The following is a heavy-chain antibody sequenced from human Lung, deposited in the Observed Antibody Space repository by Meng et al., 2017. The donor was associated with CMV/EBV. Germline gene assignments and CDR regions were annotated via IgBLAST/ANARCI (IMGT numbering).Heavy chain of an antibody. CDR3: TTGPGCTSTSCNFDS. D-gene: IGHD2-2*01. CDR2: IKSKNDGGTT. V-gene: IGHV3-15*01. J-gene: IGHJ4*02. Sequence: FTFSYAWMSWVRQAPGKGLEWLGRIKSKNDGGTTDYGASVKGRFTISRDDSKFTLYLEMNSLKSEDTAVYYCTTGPGCTSTSCNFDSWGQGTLVTVSS. CDR1: FTFSYAW.